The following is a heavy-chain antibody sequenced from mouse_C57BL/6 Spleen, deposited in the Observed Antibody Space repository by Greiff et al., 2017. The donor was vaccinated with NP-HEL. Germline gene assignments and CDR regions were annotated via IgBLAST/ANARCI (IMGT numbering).Heavy chain of an antibody. V-gene: IGHV1-26*01. CDR3: ALYYGSSSYAMDY. D-gene: IGHD1-1*01. CDR1: GYTFTDYY. CDR2: INPNNGGT. Sequence: EVQLQQSGPELVKPGASVKISCKASGYTFTDYYMNWVKQSHGKSLEWIGDINPNNGGTSYNQKFKGKATLTVDKSSSTAYMELRSLTSEDSAVYYCALYYGSSSYAMDYWGQGTSVTVSS. J-gene: IGHJ4*01.